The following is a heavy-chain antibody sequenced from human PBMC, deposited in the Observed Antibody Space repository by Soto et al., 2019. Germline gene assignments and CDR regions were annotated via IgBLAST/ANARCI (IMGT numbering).Heavy chain of an antibody. CDR1: GYIFTTYS. V-gene: IGHV1-18*04. CDR3: AREAFGVQASWFDP. Sequence: ASVKGSCKASGYIFTTYSSTWGRQAPGQGLEWMGWVSASNGKTNYAQKFEDRVTMTTDTSTTTAYMELRSLRSDDTAVYYCAREAFGVQASWFDPWGQGTLVTVSS. J-gene: IGHJ5*02. D-gene: IGHD3-10*01. CDR2: VSASNGKT.